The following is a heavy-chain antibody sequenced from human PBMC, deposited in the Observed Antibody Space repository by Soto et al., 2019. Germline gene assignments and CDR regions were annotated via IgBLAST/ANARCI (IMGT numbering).Heavy chain of an antibody. CDR2: IYTSGST. J-gene: IGHJ5*02. Sequence: SETLSLTCTVSGGSISSYYWSWIRQPAGKGLEWIGRIYTSGSTNYNPSLKSRVTMSVDTSKNQFSLKLSSVTAADTAVYYCARDPRLGLDNWFDPWGQGTLVTGSS. CDR3: ARDPRLGLDNWFDP. CDR1: GGSISSYY. V-gene: IGHV4-4*07. D-gene: IGHD3-16*01.